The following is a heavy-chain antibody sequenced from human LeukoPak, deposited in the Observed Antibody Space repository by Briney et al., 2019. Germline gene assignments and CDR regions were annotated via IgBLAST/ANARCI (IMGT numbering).Heavy chain of an antibody. J-gene: IGHJ5*02. D-gene: IGHD3-22*01. CDR2: INPDGSTT. CDR1: GFRFSDYG. Sequence: PRGSLRLSCGASGFRFSDYGMHWVRHAPGKGLGWGSRINPDGSTTTYADSVKLRFTSARDNARKSVYLQMMSLRDEETAVYDCARVLSGSWDWFDHWGQGTLVTVSS. CDR3: ARVLSGSWDWFDH. V-gene: IGHV3-74*01.